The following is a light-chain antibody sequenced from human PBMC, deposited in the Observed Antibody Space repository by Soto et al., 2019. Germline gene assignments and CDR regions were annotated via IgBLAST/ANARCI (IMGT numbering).Light chain of an antibody. V-gene: IGKV1-5*01. CDR2: DAS. CDR1: QSISNW. J-gene: IGKJ1*01. CDR3: QQYRGYSRWT. Sequence: DIQMTQSPSTLSASVGDRVTITCRASQSISNWLAWYQQKPGKAPKVLIYDASSLESGVSSRFSGSGSETECPLTISSLQYYYFATYSCQQYRGYSRWTFGQGTKVEIK.